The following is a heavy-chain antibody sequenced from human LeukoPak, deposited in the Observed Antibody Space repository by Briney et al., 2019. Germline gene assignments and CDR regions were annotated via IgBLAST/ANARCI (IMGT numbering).Heavy chain of an antibody. CDR3: TRVGYIDEGIDY. D-gene: IGHD5-24*01. V-gene: IGHV3-7*04. J-gene: IGHJ4*02. CDR1: GVPFSSYW. Sequence: GGSVRLSCVASGVPFSSYWMTWVRQAPGKGLEWMVNIKQDGSKKSYVDSVKGRFTISRDNAKNSLYLQMNSLRAEDTAIYYCTRVGYIDEGIDYWGQGTLVTVSS. CDR2: IKQDGSKK.